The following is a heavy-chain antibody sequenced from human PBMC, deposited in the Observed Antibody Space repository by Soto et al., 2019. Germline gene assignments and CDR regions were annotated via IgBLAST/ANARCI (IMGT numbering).Heavy chain of an antibody. Sequence: QVHLQESGPGLVKPSETLSLRCTVSGVSISSYFWSWIRQPPGKGLEWIGYTYYTADSRYSPSLESRGTISADPSKTQFSMSLSRVCAAVTALYFCAGSKNRGEGFDYWGQGPRVTVSS. CDR2: TYYTADS. J-gene: IGHJ4*02. CDR3: AGSKNRGEGFDY. V-gene: IGHV4-59*01. D-gene: IGHD3-10*01. CDR1: GVSISSYF.